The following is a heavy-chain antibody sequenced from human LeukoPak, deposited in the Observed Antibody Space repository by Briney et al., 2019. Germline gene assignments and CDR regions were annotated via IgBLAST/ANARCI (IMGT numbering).Heavy chain of an antibody. CDR3: AREDYCSSTSCYPY. J-gene: IGHJ4*02. CDR1: GGTFISYT. V-gene: IGHV1-69*04. CDR2: IIPILGIA. D-gene: IGHD2-2*01. Sequence: SVKVSCKASGGTFISYTISWVRQAPGQGLEWMGRIIPILGIANYAQKFQGRVTITADKSTSTAYMEMSSLRSEDTAVYYCAREDYCSSTSCYPYWGQGTLVTVSS.